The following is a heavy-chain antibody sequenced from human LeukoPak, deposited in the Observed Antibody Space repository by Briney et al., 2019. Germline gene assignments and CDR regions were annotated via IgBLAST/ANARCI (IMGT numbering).Heavy chain of an antibody. J-gene: IGHJ6*03. V-gene: IGHV3-23*01. CDR3: AKGRGWEASYYYYYMDV. D-gene: IGHD1-26*01. CDR2: ISPSGGIT. Sequence: PGGSLRLSCAASGFTFRSHGMNWVRQAPGKGLEWVSGISPSGGITYYTDSVRGRFTISRDNSKNTVSLQMNSLRGEDTAVYYCAKGRGWEASYYYYYMDVWGKGTTVTVSS. CDR1: GFTFRSHG.